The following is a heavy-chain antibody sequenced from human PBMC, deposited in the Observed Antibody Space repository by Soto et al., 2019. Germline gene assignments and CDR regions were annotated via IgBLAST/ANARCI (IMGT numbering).Heavy chain of an antibody. D-gene: IGHD3-10*01. Sequence: ASVKVSCKASGYTFTSYDINWLRQATGQGLEWMGWMNPNSGNTGYAQKFQGRVTMTRNTSISTAYMELSSLRSEGTAVYYCARSPPPLLWFGELLSGGYYYYGMDVWGQGTTVTVSS. CDR1: GYTFTSYD. CDR3: ARSPPPLLWFGELLSGGYYYYGMDV. V-gene: IGHV1-8*01. J-gene: IGHJ6*02. CDR2: MNPNSGNT.